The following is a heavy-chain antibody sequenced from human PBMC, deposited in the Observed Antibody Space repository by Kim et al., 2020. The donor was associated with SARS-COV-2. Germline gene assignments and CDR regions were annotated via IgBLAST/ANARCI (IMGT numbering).Heavy chain of an antibody. CDR1: GGSLSSYY. CDR3: ARPLGGGSGPFDY. Sequence: SETLSLTCTVYGGSLSSYYWSWIRQPPGKGLEWIGDINQSGSTNYNPSLKSRVTISVDTSKNQFSLKLSSVTAADTAVYYCARPLGGGSGPFDYCGQGT. CDR2: INQSGST. J-gene: IGHJ4*02. V-gene: IGHV4-34*01. D-gene: IGHD1-26*01.